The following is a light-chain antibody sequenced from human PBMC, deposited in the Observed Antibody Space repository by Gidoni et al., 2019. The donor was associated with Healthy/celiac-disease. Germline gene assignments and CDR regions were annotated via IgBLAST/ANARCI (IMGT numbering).Light chain of an antibody. V-gene: IGKV2-28*01. J-gene: IGKJ3*01. CDR1: QSLLHSNGYNY. CDR2: LCS. CDR3: MQALQTPLT. Sequence: DIVMTQSPLSLPVTPGEPASISCRSSQSLLHSNGYNYLDWYLQKPVQSPQLLIYLCSNRASGVPDRFSGSGSGTDFTLKISRVEAEDVGFYYCMQALQTPLTFGPGTKVDIK.